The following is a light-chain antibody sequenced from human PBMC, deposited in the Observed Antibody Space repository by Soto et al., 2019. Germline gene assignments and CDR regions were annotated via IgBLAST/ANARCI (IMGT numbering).Light chain of an antibody. V-gene: IGKV3D-15*01. CDR3: QLYHSWPPRM. Sequence: EIVMTQSPTILSVSPGERATLSCRASQSVSSNLAWYQQKPGQAPRLLIYGVYTRAPGIPARFSGSGSGTEFTLTIRSLLSEDLAVYYCQLYHSWPPRMFGQGTEVEIK. CDR1: QSVSSN. J-gene: IGKJ1*01. CDR2: GVY.